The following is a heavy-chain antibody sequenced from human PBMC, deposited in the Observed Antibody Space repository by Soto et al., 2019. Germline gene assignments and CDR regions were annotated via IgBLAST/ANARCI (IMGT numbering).Heavy chain of an antibody. CDR3: AREGIVGASWFDP. CDR1: GGSISSGGYY. D-gene: IGHD1-26*01. CDR2: IYYSGST. V-gene: IGHV4-31*03. Sequence: PSETLSLTCTVSGGSISSGGYYWSWIRQHPGKGLEWIGYIYYSGSTYYNPSLKSRVTISVDTSKNQFSLKLSSVTAADTAVYYCAREGIVGASWFDPWGQGTLVTVSS. J-gene: IGHJ5*02.